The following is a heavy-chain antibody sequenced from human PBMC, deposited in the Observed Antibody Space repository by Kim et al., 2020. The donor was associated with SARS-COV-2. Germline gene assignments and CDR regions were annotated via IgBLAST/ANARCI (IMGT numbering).Heavy chain of an antibody. J-gene: IGHJ5*02. CDR3: ARVGDYVDGNTNWFDP. CDR1: GGTFSSYA. D-gene: IGHD4-17*01. V-gene: IGHV1-69*04. CDR2: IIPILGIA. Sequence: SVKVSCKASGGTFSSYAISWVRQAPGQGLEWMGRIIPILGIANYAQKFQGRVTITADKSTSTAYMELSSLRSEDTAVYYCARVGDYVDGNTNWFDPWGQGTLVTVSS.